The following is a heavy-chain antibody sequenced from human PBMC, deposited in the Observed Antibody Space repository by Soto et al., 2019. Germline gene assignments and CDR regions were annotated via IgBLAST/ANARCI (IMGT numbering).Heavy chain of an antibody. J-gene: IGHJ5*02. V-gene: IGHV4-59*08. CDR1: GGSVSRYY. Sequence: SETLSLTCTVSGGSVSRYYWSWIRQPPGKGLEWIGYIYYSGSTYYNPSLRSRVTISADTSTNQLSLKLNSGTAAATAEYYCGGQQSDSGGDHDWFDPWGQGTLVTVSS. D-gene: IGHD6-13*01. CDR3: GGQQSDSGGDHDWFDP. CDR2: IYYSGST.